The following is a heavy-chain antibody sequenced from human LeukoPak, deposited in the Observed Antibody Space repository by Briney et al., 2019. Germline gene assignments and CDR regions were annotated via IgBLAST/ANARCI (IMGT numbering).Heavy chain of an antibody. CDR1: GFSFSSYW. CDR3: TRSGRGGAFDI. Sequence: GGSLRLSCEGSGFSFSSYWMHWVRQGPGKGLVWVSRIYSDGSRTTYADSVKGRFTISGDNAKNTLYLQMNSLRVEDTAMYYCTRSGRGGAFDIWGRGTMVTVSS. J-gene: IGHJ3*02. V-gene: IGHV3-74*01. CDR2: IYSDGSRT. D-gene: IGHD1-26*01.